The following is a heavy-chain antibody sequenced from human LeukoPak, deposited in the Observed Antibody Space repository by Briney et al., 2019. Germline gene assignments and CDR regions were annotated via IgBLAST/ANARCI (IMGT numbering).Heavy chain of an antibody. CDR2: IIPILGIA. CDR1: GGTFSSYA. CDR3: ARPLVGAKDAFDI. D-gene: IGHD1-26*01. J-gene: IGHJ3*02. Sequence: GASVKVSCKASGGTFSSYAISWVRQAPGQGLEWMGRIIPILGIANYAQKFQGRVTITADKSTSTAYMELSSLRSEDTAVYYCARPLVGAKDAFDIWGQGTMVTVSS. V-gene: IGHV1-69*04.